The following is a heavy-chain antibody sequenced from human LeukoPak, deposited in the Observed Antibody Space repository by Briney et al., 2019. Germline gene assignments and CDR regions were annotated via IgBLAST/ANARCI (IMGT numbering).Heavy chain of an antibody. CDR2: IYYSGST. CDR3: ARGAKTYYDFWSGYYNGGYYYYYMDV. CDR1: GGSISSSSYY. V-gene: IGHV4-39*01. D-gene: IGHD3-3*01. Sequence: PSETLSLTCTVSGGSISSSSYYWGWIRQPPGKGLEWIGSIYYSGSTYYNPSLKSRVTISVDTSKNQFSLKLSSVTAADTAVYYCARGAKTYYDFWSGYYNGGYYYYYMDVWGKGTTVTVSS. J-gene: IGHJ6*03.